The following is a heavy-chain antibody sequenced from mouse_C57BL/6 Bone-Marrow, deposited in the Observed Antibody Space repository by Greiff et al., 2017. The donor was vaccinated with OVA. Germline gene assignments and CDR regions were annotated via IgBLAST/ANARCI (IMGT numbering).Heavy chain of an antibody. Sequence: EVQGVESGGGLVKPGGSLKLSCAASGFTFSSYAMSWVRQTPEKRLEWVATISDGGGNTYYPDSVKGRFTISRDNAKNTLYLQMSSLRSEDTALYYCARRYDGYYAMDYWGQGTSVTVSS. CDR2: ISDGGGNT. D-gene: IGHD2-3*01. CDR1: GFTFSSYA. J-gene: IGHJ4*01. CDR3: ARRYDGYYAMDY. V-gene: IGHV5-9*01.